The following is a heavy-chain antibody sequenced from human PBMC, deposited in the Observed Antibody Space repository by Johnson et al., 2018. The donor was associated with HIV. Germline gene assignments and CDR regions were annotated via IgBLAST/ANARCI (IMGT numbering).Heavy chain of an antibody. V-gene: IGHV3-9*01. CDR3: AQAQMGEEQWPRGDAFDI. D-gene: IGHD6-19*01. Sequence: VQLVESGGGLVQPGGSLRLSCAASGFTFSRYDMHWVRQAPGKGLEWVSGISWTSGSIGYADSVKGRFTISRDNAKNSLYLQMNSLRAEDTALYYCAQAQMGEEQWPRGDAFDIWGQGTMVTVSS. CDR1: GFTFSRYD. J-gene: IGHJ3*02. CDR2: ISWTSGSI.